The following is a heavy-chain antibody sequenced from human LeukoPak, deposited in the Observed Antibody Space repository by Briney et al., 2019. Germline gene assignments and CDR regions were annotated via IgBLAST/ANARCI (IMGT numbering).Heavy chain of an antibody. V-gene: IGHV3-21*01. CDR1: GFTFSSYS. CDR2: ISSSSSYI. CDR3: ARVGYYDSSGYYPIDY. Sequence: GGSLRLSCAASGFTFSSYSMNCVRQAPGKGLEWVSSISSSSSYIYYADSVKGRFTISRDNAKNSLYLQMNSLRAEDTAVYYCARVGYYDSSGYYPIDYWGQGTLVTVSS. J-gene: IGHJ4*02. D-gene: IGHD3-22*01.